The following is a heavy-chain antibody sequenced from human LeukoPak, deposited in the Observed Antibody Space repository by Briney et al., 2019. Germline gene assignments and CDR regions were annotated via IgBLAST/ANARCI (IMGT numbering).Heavy chain of an antibody. Sequence: PSETLSLTCAVYGGSLSGYYWSWIRQPPGKGLEWIGKINHSGSSNYNPSLKSRVITSADTSKNQFSLKLSSVTAADTAVYYCATGKYSPHAFDIWGQGTMVTVSS. CDR3: ATGKYSPHAFDI. CDR2: INHSGSS. J-gene: IGHJ3*02. CDR1: GGSLSGYY. V-gene: IGHV4-34*01. D-gene: IGHD2-15*01.